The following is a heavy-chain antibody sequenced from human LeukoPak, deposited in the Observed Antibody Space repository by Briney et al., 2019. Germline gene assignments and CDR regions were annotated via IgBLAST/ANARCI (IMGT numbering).Heavy chain of an antibody. CDR1: GYSISSGYF. Sequence: SETLSLTCTVSGYSISSGYFGGWIRQPPGEGLECIGTIYHSGSTYYNPSLKSRVTISVDTSKNQFSLKLNSVTAADTPVYYCARIYSSSWFLNWFDPWGQGTLVTVSP. CDR2: IYHSGST. V-gene: IGHV4-38-2*02. CDR3: ARIYSSSWFLNWFDP. D-gene: IGHD6-13*01. J-gene: IGHJ5*02.